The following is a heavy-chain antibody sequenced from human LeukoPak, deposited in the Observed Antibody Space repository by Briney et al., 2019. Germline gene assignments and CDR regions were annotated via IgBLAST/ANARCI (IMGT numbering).Heavy chain of an antibody. CDR1: GFTFNTFN. CDR2: ITSGGDYI. Sequence: GGSLRLSCAASGFTFNTFNMNWVRKAPGKGLECVSSITSGGDYIYYADSVKGRFTTSRDNAKNSLSLQLNSLRVEDTAVYYCARGHYDVLAASYKWTPDYWGQGTLVTVSS. J-gene: IGHJ4*02. D-gene: IGHD3-9*01. V-gene: IGHV3-21*01. CDR3: ARGHYDVLAASYKWTPDY.